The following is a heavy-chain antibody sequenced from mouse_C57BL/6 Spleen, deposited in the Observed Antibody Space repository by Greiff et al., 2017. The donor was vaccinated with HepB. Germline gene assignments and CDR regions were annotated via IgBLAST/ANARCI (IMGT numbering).Heavy chain of an antibody. J-gene: IGHJ2*01. D-gene: IGHD1-1*01. CDR2: INPNNGGT. V-gene: IGHV1-26*01. CDR1: GYTFTDYY. Sequence: VQLQQSGPELVKPGASVKISCKASGYTFTDYYMNWVKQSHGKSLEWIGDINPNNGGTSYNQKFKGKATLTVDKSSSTAYIELRSLTSEDSAVYYCARHGSILFDYWGQGTTLTVSS. CDR3: ARHGSILFDY.